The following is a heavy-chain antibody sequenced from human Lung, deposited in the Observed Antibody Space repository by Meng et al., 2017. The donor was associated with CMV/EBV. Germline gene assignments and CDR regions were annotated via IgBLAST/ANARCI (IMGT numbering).Heavy chain of an antibody. Sequence: SXAASGFTFSSYAMSWVRQAPGKGLEWVSAISGSGGSTYYADSVKGRFTISRDNSKNTLYLQMNSLRAEDTAVYYCAKGHWGCSSTSCYLDAFDIWGQGTXVTVSS. D-gene: IGHD2-2*01. CDR3: AKGHWGCSSTSCYLDAFDI. J-gene: IGHJ3*02. CDR1: GFTFSSYA. V-gene: IGHV3-23*01. CDR2: ISGSGGST.